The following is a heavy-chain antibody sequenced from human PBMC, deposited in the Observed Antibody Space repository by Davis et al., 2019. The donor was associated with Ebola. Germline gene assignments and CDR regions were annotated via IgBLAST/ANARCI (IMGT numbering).Heavy chain of an antibody. CDR2: MNPNSGNT. D-gene: IGHD6-25*01. CDR3: TRSETSSGWFDP. CDR1: GYTFTSYD. Sequence: AASVKVSCKASGYTFTSYDINWVRQATGQGLEWMGWMNPNSGNTGYAQMFQGRVTMTRNTSITTAYMELSNLRSEDTALYYCTRSETSSGWFDPWGQGTPVTVSS. J-gene: IGHJ5*02. V-gene: IGHV1-8*01.